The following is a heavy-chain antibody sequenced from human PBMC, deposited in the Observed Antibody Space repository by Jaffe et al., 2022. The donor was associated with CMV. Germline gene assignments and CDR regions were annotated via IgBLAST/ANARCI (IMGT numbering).Heavy chain of an antibody. D-gene: IGHD2-15*01. V-gene: IGHV1-69*01. CDR2: IIPIFGTA. CDR3: ARVYCSGGSCYGSLGAFDI. CDR1: GGTFSSYA. Sequence: QVQLVQSGAEVKKPGSSVKVSCKASGGTFSSYAISWVRQAPGQGLEWMGGIIPIFGTANYAQKFQGRVTITADESTSTAYMELSSLRSEDTAVYYCARVYCSGGSCYGSLGAFDIWGQGTMVTVSS. J-gene: IGHJ3*02.